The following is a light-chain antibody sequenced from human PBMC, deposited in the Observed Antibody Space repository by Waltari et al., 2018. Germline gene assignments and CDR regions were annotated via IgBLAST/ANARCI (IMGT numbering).Light chain of an antibody. Sequence: SYEVTQPPSVSVSPGQTASITCSGDKLGETHASWYQQKPGQSPVLVIYQDVKRPSGIPDRFSCSRSRNTATLSISGTQAMDEADYYCQAWDNTTPYVFGTGTKLTVV. CDR2: QDV. CDR3: QAWDNTTPYV. J-gene: IGLJ1*01. CDR1: KLGETH. V-gene: IGLV3-1*01.